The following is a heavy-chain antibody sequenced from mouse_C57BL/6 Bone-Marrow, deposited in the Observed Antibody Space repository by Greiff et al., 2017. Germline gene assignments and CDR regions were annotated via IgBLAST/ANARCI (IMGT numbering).Heavy chain of an antibody. V-gene: IGHV5-17*01. J-gene: IGHJ2*01. CDR3: ARDTTVVASYYFDY. D-gene: IGHD1-1*01. CDR2: ISSGSSTI. Sequence: EVKVVESGGGLVKPGGSLKLSCAASGFTFSDYGMHWVRQAPEKGLEWVAYISSGSSTIYYADTVKGRFTISRDNAKNTLFLQMTSLRSEDTAMYYCARDTTVVASYYFDYWGQGTTLTVSS. CDR1: GFTFSDYG.